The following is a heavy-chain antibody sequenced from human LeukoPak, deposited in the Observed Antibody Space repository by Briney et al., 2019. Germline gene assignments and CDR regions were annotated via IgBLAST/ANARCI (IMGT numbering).Heavy chain of an antibody. CDR3: ARGVSGWPYYLDY. V-gene: IGHV3-23*01. D-gene: IGHD6-19*01. Sequence: GWSVSLSCAASVFTFSNSVMSWVRQAPGKGLEWVSSINDSGGSAYSADSVKGRLTISRDNSKNTLYLQMNSLRAEDTAVYYCARGVSGWPYYLDYWGQGALVTVSS. CDR2: INDSGGSA. CDR1: VFTFSNSV. J-gene: IGHJ4*02.